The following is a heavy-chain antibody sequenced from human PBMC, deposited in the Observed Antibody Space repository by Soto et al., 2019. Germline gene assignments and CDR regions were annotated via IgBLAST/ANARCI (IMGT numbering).Heavy chain of an antibody. J-gene: IGHJ4*02. V-gene: IGHV3-30*18. CDR3: AKGLFDYSSSALQKNYFDS. D-gene: IGHD6-6*01. CDR1: GFTFSSYG. Sequence: QVQLVESGGGVVQPGMSLRLSCAASGFTFSSYGLHWVRQAPGKGLEWVAVLSNDGTRKYYADSVKGRFTISRDNSKNTLYLQMNSLRAEETAVYYCAKGLFDYSSSALQKNYFDSWGQGTLVTVSS. CDR2: LSNDGTRK.